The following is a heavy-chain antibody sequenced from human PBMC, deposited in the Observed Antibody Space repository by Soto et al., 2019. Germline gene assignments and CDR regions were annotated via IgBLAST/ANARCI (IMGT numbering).Heavy chain of an antibody. CDR3: ARGGRWPDY. V-gene: IGHV4-59*01. Sequence: WETLSLTCTVSGGSISSYYWSWIRQPPGKGLEWIGYIYYSGSTNYNPSLKSRVTISVDTSKNQFSLKLSSVTAADTAVYYCARGGRWPDYWGQGTLVTVSS. J-gene: IGHJ4*02. D-gene: IGHD1-26*01. CDR2: IYYSGST. CDR1: GGSISSYY.